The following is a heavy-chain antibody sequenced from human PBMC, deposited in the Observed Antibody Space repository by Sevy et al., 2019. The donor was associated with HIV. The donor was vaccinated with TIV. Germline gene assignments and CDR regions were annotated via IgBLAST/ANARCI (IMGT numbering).Heavy chain of an antibody. CDR2: ISAYNGNT. CDR3: ARGPDYDFWSGYYDY. J-gene: IGHJ4*02. V-gene: IGHV1-18*01. Sequence: ASVKVSCKASGYTFTSYRISWVRQAPGQGLEWMGWISAYNGNTNYAQKLQGRVTMTTDTSTSTAYMELRSLRSDDTAVYYCARGPDYDFWSGYYDYWGQGTLVTVSS. D-gene: IGHD3-3*01. CDR1: GYTFTSYR.